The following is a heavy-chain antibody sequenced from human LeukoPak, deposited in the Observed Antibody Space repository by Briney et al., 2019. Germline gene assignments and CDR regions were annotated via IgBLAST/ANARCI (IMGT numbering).Heavy chain of an antibody. CDR3: ARALYCSGGSCPLDF. CDR1: GFSFSDYY. D-gene: IGHD2-15*01. V-gene: IGHV3-11*05. Sequence: PGGPLRLSCAASGFSFSDYYMSWVRQAPGKGLEYISYISGTSSYPNYEASVKGRFTISRDNAKNSLSLQMNSLRGEDTAVYYCARALYCSGGSCPLDFWGQGTRVTVSS. J-gene: IGHJ4*02. CDR2: ISGTSSYP.